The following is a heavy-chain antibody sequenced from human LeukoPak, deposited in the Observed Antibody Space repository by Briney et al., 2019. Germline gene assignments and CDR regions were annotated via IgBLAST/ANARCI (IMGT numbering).Heavy chain of an antibody. Sequence: SETLSLTCAVYGGSFSGYYWSWIRQPPGKGLEWIGEINHSGSTNYNPSLKSRVTISVDTSKNQFSLKLSSVTAADTAVYYCLGYYYYGMDVWGQGTTVTVSS. CDR1: GGSFSGYY. J-gene: IGHJ6*02. V-gene: IGHV4-34*03. CDR3: LGYYYYGMDV. CDR2: INHSGST.